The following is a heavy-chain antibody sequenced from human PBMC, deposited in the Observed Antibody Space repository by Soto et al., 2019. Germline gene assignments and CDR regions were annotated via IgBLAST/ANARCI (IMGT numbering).Heavy chain of an antibody. CDR2: INHSGST. CDR3: ARSGDSGSYAFDY. V-gene: IGHV4-34*01. CDR1: GGSFSGYY. Sequence: SETLSLTCAVYGGSFSGYYWSWIRQPPGKGLEWIGEINHSGSTNYNPSLKSRVTISVDTSKNQFSLKLSSVTAADTAVYYRARSGDSGSYAFDYWGQGTLVTVSS. D-gene: IGHD1-26*01. J-gene: IGHJ4*02.